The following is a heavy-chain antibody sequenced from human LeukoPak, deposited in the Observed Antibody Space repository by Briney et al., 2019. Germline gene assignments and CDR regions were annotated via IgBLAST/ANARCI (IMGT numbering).Heavy chain of an antibody. CDR2: ICAGGGST. CDR1: GFTFSSYA. CDR3: AKGDPPTYYDILTGQDY. J-gene: IGHJ4*02. Sequence: PGGSLRLFCAASGFTFSSYAMSWVRQAPGKGLEWVADICAGGGSTYYADSVKGRLTISRDNSKNMLYLQLNSLRAEDTAVYYCAKGDPPTYYDILTGQDYWGQGTLVTVSS. V-gene: IGHV3-23*01. D-gene: IGHD3-9*01.